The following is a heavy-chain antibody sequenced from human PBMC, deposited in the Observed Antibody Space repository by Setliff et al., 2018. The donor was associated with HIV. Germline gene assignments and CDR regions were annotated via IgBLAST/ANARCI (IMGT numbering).Heavy chain of an antibody. CDR3: ARSDSGYRSSWAPFDI. CDR2: IYHSGST. J-gene: IGHJ3*02. Sequence: PSETLSLTCAVSGYSIRSGYYWGWIRQPPGKGLEWIGSIYHSGSTYYNPSPKSRVTISVDTSKNQFSLKLSSVTAADTAVYYCARSDSGYRSSWAPFDIWGQGTMVTVSS. V-gene: IGHV4-38-2*01. D-gene: IGHD6-13*01. CDR1: GYSIRSGYY.